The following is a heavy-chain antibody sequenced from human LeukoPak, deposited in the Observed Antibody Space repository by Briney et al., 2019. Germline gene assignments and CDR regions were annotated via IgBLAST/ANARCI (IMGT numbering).Heavy chain of an antibody. V-gene: IGHV1-46*01. D-gene: IGHD6-6*01. J-gene: IGHJ5*02. Sequence: ASVKVSCKASGYTFTSYYMHWVRQAPGQGLEWMGIINPSGGSTSYAQKFQGRVTITTDESTSTAYMELSSLRSEDTAVYYCAREGAARSIDPWGQGTLVTVSS. CDR3: AREGAARSIDP. CDR2: INPSGGST. CDR1: GYTFTSYY.